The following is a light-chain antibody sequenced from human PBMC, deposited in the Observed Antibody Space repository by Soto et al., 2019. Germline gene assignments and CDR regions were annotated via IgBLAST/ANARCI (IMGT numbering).Light chain of an antibody. V-gene: IGLV2-8*01. CDR3: SSYVGSNNLL. Sequence: QSALTQPPFASGSPGQSVTISCTGTSSDVGGYNYVSWYQQHPGKAPKLMIYEVSKRPSGVPDRFSGSKSDNTASLTVSGLQAEDEADYYCSSYVGSNNLLFGGGTKLTVL. CDR1: SSDVGGYNY. CDR2: EVS. J-gene: IGLJ2*01.